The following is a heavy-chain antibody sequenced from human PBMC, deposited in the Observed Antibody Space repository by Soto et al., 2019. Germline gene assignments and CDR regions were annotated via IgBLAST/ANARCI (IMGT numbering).Heavy chain of an antibody. V-gene: IGHV1-3*01. J-gene: IGHJ5*02. CDR3: TRDPGRSWFDP. D-gene: IGHD3-10*01. Sequence: ASVKVSCKASGYTFTTYTLQWLRQAPGQRLEWMGWINPGNGDTKYSQTFQGRVTITSDTSASTAYMELSRLRSEDTAVYYCTRDPGRSWFDPWGQGTLVTVSS. CDR2: INPGNGDT. CDR1: GYTFTTYT.